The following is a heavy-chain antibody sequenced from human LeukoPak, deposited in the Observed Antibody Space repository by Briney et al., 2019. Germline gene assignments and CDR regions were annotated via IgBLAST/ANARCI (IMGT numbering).Heavy chain of an antibody. D-gene: IGHD2-2*01. CDR1: GFTFNNYG. J-gene: IGHJ4*02. V-gene: IGHV3-30*18. Sequence: GKSLRLSCAASGFTFNNYGMYWVRQAPGKGLEWVAVISYDGRNKHYPDSVKGRFTISRDISTDTLWLQMDSLRTGDTAVYYCAKGPLRGTAAAIDYWGQGTLVTVSS. CDR2: ISYDGRNK. CDR3: AKGPLRGTAAAIDY.